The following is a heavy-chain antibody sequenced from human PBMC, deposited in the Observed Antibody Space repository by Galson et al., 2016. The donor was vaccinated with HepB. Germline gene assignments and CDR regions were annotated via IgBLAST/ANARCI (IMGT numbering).Heavy chain of an antibody. J-gene: IGHJ4*02. D-gene: IGHD3-3*01. Sequence: SLRLSCAASGFTFSSFWMHWVRQAPGKGLVWVSSINLDGSSTSYADSVKGRFTISRDNAKKTLYLQMNSLRAEATAVYYCARDSDTIFGVVIYDYWGQGTLVTVSS. V-gene: IGHV3-74*01. CDR2: INLDGSST. CDR3: ARDSDTIFGVVIYDY. CDR1: GFTFSSFW.